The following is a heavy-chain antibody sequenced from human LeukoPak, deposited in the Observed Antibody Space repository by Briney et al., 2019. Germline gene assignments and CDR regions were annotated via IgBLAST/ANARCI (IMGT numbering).Heavy chain of an antibody. CDR2: ISYDGSNK. CDR1: GFTFSSYA. V-gene: IGHV3-30-3*01. J-gene: IGHJ6*03. Sequence: PGGSLRLSCAASGFTFSSYAMHWVRQAPGKGLEWVAVISYDGSNKYYADSVKGRFTISRDNSKNTLYLQMNSLRAEDTAVYYCARESKRYYYYYMDVWGKGTTVTVSS. CDR3: ARESKRYYYYYMDV.